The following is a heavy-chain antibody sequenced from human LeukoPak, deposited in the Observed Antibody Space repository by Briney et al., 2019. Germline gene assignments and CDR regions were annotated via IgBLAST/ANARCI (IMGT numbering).Heavy chain of an antibody. CDR3: ARGNSVYGGYDY. J-gene: IGHJ4*02. CDR1: GASISSYY. CDR2: IYYSGST. Sequence: SETLSLTCTVSGASISSYYWSWIRQPPGKGLEWIGYIYYSGSTNYNPSLKSRVTISVDTSKNQFSLKLSSVTAADTAVYYCARGNSVYGGYDYWGQGTLVTVSS. D-gene: IGHD5-12*01. V-gene: IGHV4-59*08.